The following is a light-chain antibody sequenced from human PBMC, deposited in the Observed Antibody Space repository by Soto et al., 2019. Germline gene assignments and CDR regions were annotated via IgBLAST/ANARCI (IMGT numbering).Light chain of an antibody. CDR3: SSYTSSSTPFV. CDR1: SSDVGRYNY. V-gene: IGLV2-8*01. J-gene: IGLJ1*01. Sequence: QSVLTQPPSASGSPGQSVTISCTGTSSDVGRYNYVSWYQQHPGKAPKLLIYEVTQRPSGVPDRFSGSKSGNTASLTISGLQAEDEADYYCSSYTSSSTPFVFGTGTKLTVL. CDR2: EVT.